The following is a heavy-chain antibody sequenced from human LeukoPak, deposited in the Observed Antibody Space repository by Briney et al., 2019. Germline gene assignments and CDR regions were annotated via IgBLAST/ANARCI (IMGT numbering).Heavy chain of an antibody. CDR3: VRGDWLDF. V-gene: IGHV3-9*01. J-gene: IGHJ5*01. CDR2: IPWNNDII. Sequence: GGSLRLSCVACGVPFGNYAMRGVRHTPGKGLEWVAGIPWNNDIITYAYSVRRRFTVSRDNAKNSVYLQMDSLKPEDTALYHFVRGDWLDFWGQGTLVTVSS. CDR1: GVPFGNYA. D-gene: IGHD5-24*01.